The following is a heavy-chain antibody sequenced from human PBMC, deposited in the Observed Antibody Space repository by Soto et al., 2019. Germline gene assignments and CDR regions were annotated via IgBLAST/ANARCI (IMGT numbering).Heavy chain of an antibody. Sequence: PGGSLRLSCAASGFTFSSYAMSWVRQAPGKGLEWVSAVGTGGTAYYADSVKGRFTFSRDNSKSTMYLQISSLRAEDTAVYYCAKTTDGWFSAFEIWGQGTMVTVSS. CDR3: AKTTDGWFSAFEI. V-gene: IGHV3-23*01. D-gene: IGHD6-19*01. CDR2: VGTGGTA. CDR1: GFTFSSYA. J-gene: IGHJ3*02.